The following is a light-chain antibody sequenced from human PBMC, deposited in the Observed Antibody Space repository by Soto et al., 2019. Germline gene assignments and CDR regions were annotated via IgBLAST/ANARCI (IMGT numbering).Light chain of an antibody. Sequence: QSVLTQPASVSGSPGPSITVSCTGTSSDVGGYNYVSWYQQHPGKAPKLIIYEVRNRPSGVSSRFSGSKSGNTASLTISGLQAEDEADYYCSSYTSSSTLFGGGTKLTVL. CDR2: EVR. J-gene: IGLJ2*01. CDR1: SSDVGGYNY. CDR3: SSYTSSSTL. V-gene: IGLV2-14*01.